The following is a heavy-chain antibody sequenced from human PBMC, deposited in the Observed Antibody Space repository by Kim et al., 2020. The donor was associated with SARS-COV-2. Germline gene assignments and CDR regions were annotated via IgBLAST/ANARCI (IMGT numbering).Heavy chain of an antibody. J-gene: IGHJ4*02. V-gene: IGHV4-59*01. Sequence: PSLNSRVTRSVDTSKNQFPLKLGSVTAADTAVYYCARIYGSGSYWGGFDYWGQGTLVTVSS. D-gene: IGHD3-10*01. CDR3: ARIYGSGSYWGGFDY.